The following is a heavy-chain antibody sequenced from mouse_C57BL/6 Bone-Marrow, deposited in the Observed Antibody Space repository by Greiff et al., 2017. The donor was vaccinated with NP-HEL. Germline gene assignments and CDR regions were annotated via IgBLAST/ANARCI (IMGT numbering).Heavy chain of an antibody. V-gene: IGHV5-6*01. CDR1: GFTFSSYG. CDR2: ISSGGSST. D-gene: IGHD1-1*01. Sequence: EVLLVESGGDLVKPGGSLKLSCAATGFTFSSYGMSWVRQTPDKRLEWVATISSGGSSTYYPDSVKGRFTISRDNAKNTLYLQMSSLKSEDTAMYYCARHDYYGSSDDWGQGTTLTVSS. CDR3: ARHDYYGSSDD. J-gene: IGHJ2*01.